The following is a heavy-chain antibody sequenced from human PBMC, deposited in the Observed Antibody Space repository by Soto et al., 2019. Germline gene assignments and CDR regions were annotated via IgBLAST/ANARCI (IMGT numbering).Heavy chain of an antibody. J-gene: IGHJ4*02. CDR1: GFTFSSYA. Sequence: ESGGGLVQPGGSLRLSCAASGFTFSSYAMSWVRQAPGKGLEWVSAISGSGGSTYYADSVKGRFTISRDNSKNTLYLQMNSLRAEDTAVYYCAKDTAYSSSWYPKEGNYFDYWGQGTLVTVSS. CDR2: ISGSGGST. D-gene: IGHD6-13*01. CDR3: AKDTAYSSSWYPKEGNYFDY. V-gene: IGHV3-23*01.